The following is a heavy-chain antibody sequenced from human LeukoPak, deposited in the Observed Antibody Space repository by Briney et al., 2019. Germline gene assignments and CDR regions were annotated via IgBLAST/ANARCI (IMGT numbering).Heavy chain of an antibody. J-gene: IGHJ4*02. CDR1: GFLFSSYE. V-gene: IGHV3-48*03. Sequence: GGSLRLSCAASGFLFSSYEMNWVLQAPGKGLEWVSYISTSGGTIYYADSVKGRFTISRDNAKNSLYLQMNSLRAEDTAVYYCARDSYYGGTQDYWGQGTLVTVSS. CDR3: ARDSYYGGTQDY. D-gene: IGHD4-23*01. CDR2: ISTSGGTI.